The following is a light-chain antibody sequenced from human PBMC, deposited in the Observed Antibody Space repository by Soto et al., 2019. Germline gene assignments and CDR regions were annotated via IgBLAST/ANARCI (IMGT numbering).Light chain of an antibody. J-gene: IGKJ1*01. Sequence: EIVLTQSPGTLSLSPGERATLSCRASQSVSSSYFAWYQQKPGQAPKLLIYGASSRATGIPDRFSGSGSGIDFTLIISRLEPEDFAVYYCQQYGMSPRTFGQGTKVEIK. CDR2: GAS. CDR1: QSVSSSY. CDR3: QQYGMSPRT. V-gene: IGKV3-20*01.